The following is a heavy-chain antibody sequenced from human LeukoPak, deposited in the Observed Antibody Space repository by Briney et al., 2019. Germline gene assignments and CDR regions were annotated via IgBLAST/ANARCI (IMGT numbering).Heavy chain of an antibody. J-gene: IGHJ6*02. CDR3: ARDRQSGYSISYYYYGMDV. Sequence: SQTLSLTCTVSGGSISSGGYYWSWIRQHPGKGLEWIGYIYYSGSTYYNPSLKSRVTISVDTSKNQFSLKLSSVTAADTAVYYCARDRQSGYSISYYYYGMDVRGQGTTVTVSS. CDR1: GGSISSGGYY. D-gene: IGHD3-3*01. V-gene: IGHV4-31*03. CDR2: IYYSGST.